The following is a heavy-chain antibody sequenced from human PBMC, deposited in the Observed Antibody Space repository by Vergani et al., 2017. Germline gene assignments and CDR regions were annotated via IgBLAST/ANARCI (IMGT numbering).Heavy chain of an antibody. V-gene: IGHV3-33*03. D-gene: IGHD2-15*01. CDR3: AKDIRVGYCSGGSCYSKYFDY. Sequence: VQLLESGGGSAQPGESLRLSCAASGFSFSSSAMHWVRQAPGKGLEWVAVIWNDGSNKYYADSVKGRFTISRDNSKNSLYLQMNSLRAEDTALYYCAKDIRVGYCSGGSCYSKYFDYWGQGTLVTVSS. CDR2: IWNDGSNK. J-gene: IGHJ4*02. CDR1: GFSFSSSA.